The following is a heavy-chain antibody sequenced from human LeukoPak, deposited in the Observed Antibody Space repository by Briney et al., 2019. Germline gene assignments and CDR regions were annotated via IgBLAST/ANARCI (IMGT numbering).Heavy chain of an antibody. V-gene: IGHV1-18*01. J-gene: IGHJ6*02. CDR1: GYTFTSYG. CDR2: ISAYNGHT. D-gene: IGHD3-3*01. CDR3: ARDSVDFWSGYYYYYYYGMDV. Sequence: ASVKVSCKASGYTFTSYGISWVRQAPGQGLEWMGWISAYNGHTNYAQKLQGRVTMTTDTSTSTAYMELRSLRSDDTAVYYCARDSVDFWSGYYYYYYYGMDVWGQGTTVTVSS.